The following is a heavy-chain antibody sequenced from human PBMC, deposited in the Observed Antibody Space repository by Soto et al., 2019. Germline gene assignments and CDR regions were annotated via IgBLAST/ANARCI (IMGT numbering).Heavy chain of an antibody. V-gene: IGHV3-53*02. CDR3: VRPCGDVPL. CDR2: LYGGGTS. CDR1: GFNVSNYY. Sequence: EVQLVETGGGLIQPGGSLRLSCAASGFNVSNYYMSWVRQAPGKGLEWVSVLYGGGTSYHTASVKGRFIISSDNAKNTLYLHRSSLRAEDTAVYYCVRPCGDVPLWGQGAVVIVSS. D-gene: IGHD4-17*01. J-gene: IGHJ4*02.